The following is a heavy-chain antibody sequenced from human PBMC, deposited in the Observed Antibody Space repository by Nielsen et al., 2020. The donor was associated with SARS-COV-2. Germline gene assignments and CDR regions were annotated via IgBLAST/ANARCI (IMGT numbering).Heavy chain of an antibody. J-gene: IGHJ6*03. CDR2: IYYSGST. Sequence: SETLSLTCAVYGGSFSGYYWSWIRQPPGKGLEWIGYIYYSGSTNYNPSLKSRVTISVDTPKNQFSLKLSSVTAADTAVYYCARLAPYYYYMDVWGKGTTVTVSS. D-gene: IGHD5-12*01. V-gene: IGHV4-59*01. CDR3: ARLAPYYYYMDV. CDR1: GGSFSGYY.